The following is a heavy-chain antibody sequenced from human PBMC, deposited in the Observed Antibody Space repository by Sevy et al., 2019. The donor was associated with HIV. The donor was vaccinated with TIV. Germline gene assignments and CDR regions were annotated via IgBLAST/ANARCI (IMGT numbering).Heavy chain of an antibody. CDR2: ISSTGGST. V-gene: IGHV3-23*01. J-gene: IGHJ4*02. D-gene: IGHD5-18*01. CDR3: AKDPNVDTAMAYYFDY. CDR1: GFTLSSNA. Sequence: GGSLRLSCAASGFTLSSNAMSWVRQAPGKGLEWVSSISSTGGSTYHADSVWGRFSISRDNSKNTLYLHMNSLRAEDTAVYYCAKDPNVDTAMAYYFDYWGQGTLVTVSS.